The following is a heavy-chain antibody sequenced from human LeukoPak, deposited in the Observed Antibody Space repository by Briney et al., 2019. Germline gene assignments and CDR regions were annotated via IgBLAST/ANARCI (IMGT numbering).Heavy chain of an antibody. V-gene: IGHV3-23*01. Sequence: GGSLRLSCAASGFTFSSHAMSWVRQAPGKGLEWVSAISGSGGSTYYADSVKGRFTISRDNSKNTLYLQMNSLRAEDTAVYYCAKDFLMYSSSSDFDYWGQGTLVTVSS. D-gene: IGHD6-6*01. CDR3: AKDFLMYSSSSDFDY. CDR1: GFTFSSHA. J-gene: IGHJ4*02. CDR2: ISGSGGST.